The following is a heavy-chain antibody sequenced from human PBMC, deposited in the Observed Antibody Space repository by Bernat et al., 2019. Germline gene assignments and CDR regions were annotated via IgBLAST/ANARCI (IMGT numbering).Heavy chain of an antibody. D-gene: IGHD3-3*01. CDR2: FNYSGST. CDR1: GGSISSNTYY. J-gene: IGHJ4*02. Sequence: QLQLQESGPGLVKPSETLSLTCPVSGGSISSNTYYWDWIRQPPGKGLELIGSFNYSGSTSYNPSLKSRVAMSVDTSKNQFSLKLTSVTAADTAVYYCARHPRYDFRGGHYSGPFDYWGQGTLVTVSS. V-gene: IGHV4-39*01. CDR3: ARHPRYDFRGGHYSGPFDY.